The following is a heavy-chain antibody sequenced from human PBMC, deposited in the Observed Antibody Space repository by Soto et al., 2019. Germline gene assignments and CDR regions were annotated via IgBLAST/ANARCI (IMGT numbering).Heavy chain of an antibody. CDR3: ARVMNYYDSSGYYFGHFDY. Sequence: SETLSLTCAVSGGSISSGGYSWSWIRQPPGKGLEWIGYIYNSGSTYYKPSLKSRVTISVDRSKNQFSLKLSSVTAADTAVYYCARVMNYYDSSGYYFGHFDYWGQGTLVTVSS. D-gene: IGHD3-22*01. CDR1: GGSISSGGYS. V-gene: IGHV4-30-2*01. J-gene: IGHJ4*02. CDR2: IYNSGST.